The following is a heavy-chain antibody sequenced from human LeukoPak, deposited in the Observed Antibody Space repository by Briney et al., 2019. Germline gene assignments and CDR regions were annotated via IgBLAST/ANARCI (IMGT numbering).Heavy chain of an antibody. J-gene: IGHJ4*02. D-gene: IGHD3-22*01. V-gene: IGHV3-74*01. CDR2: IDPDGTRT. Sequence: GGSLRLSCAASGLTFSSYWMHWVRQVPGKGPVWVSRIDPDGTRTSYADSVKGRFTISRDNAKNTLYLQMNRLRAEDASVYYCSAHEILIVVRPFDYWGQGTVVTVSS. CDR3: SAHEILIVVRPFDY. CDR1: GLTFSSYW.